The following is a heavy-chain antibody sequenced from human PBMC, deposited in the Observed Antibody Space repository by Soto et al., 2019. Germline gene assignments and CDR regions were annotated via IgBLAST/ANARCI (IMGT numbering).Heavy chain of an antibody. J-gene: IGHJ4*02. CDR3: AREEHYDFDY. D-gene: IGHD4-17*01. Sequence: PSETLSLTCTASGGAISSYYWSWIRQPPGKGLEWIGYIYYSGSTNYNPSLKSRVTMSVDTSKNQFSLKLSSVTAADTAVYYCAREEHYDFDYWGQGTLVTVSS. CDR2: IYYSGST. V-gene: IGHV4-59*01. CDR1: GGAISSYY.